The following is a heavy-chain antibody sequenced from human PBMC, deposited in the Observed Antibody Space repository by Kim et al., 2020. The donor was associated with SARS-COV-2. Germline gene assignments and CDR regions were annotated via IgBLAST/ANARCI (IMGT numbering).Heavy chain of an antibody. CDR3: ARQGGYYYDRSDTFDT. D-gene: IGHD3-22*01. V-gene: IGHV3-11*01. CDR2: ISNSGITI. CDR1: GFTFSDYY. Sequence: GGSLRLSCAAYGFTFSDYYMSWIRQAPGKGLEWVSDISNSGITIYYAYSVKCAFTISRYNAKNSLYLQMNSLRAEETAGYYCARQGGYYYDRSDTFDTWGQRTIFTVSS. J-gene: IGHJ3*02.